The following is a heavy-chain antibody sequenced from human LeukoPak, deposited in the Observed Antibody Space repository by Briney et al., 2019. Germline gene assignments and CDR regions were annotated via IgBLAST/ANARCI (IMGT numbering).Heavy chain of an antibody. CDR2: EKQDGSEK. Sequence: PGGSLRLSFAASGFTFSGYWMSWVRQAPGKGLEWVANEKQDGSEKYYVDSVKGRFTISRDNARNSLYLQMNSLRAEDTAVYYRASLYCTHTTCYYFDYWGQGALVSVSS. V-gene: IGHV3-7*01. CDR3: ASLYCTHTTCYYFDY. J-gene: IGHJ4*02. CDR1: GFTFSGYW. D-gene: IGHD2-2*01.